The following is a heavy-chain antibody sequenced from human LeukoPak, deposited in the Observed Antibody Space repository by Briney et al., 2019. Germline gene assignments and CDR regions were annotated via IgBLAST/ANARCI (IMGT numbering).Heavy chain of an antibody. J-gene: IGHJ6*02. CDR2: IYYSGST. CDR1: GGSVSSGNYY. CDR3: ARDHSSSWYGMDV. Sequence: SETLSLTCTVSGGSVSSGNYYWSWIRQPPGKGLEWIGYIYYSGSTNYNPSLKSRVTISVDTSKNQFSLKLSSVTAADTAVYYCARDHSSSWYGMDVWGQGTTVTVSS. D-gene: IGHD6-13*01. V-gene: IGHV4-61*01.